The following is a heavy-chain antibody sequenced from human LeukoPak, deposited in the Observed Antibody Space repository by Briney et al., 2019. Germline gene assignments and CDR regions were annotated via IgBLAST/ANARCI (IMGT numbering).Heavy chain of an antibody. CDR3: TRLGEDTAMVGRGTN. J-gene: IGHJ4*02. Sequence: PGGSLRLSCAASGFTFSGSAMHWVRQASGKGLEWVGRIRSKANSYATAYAASVKGRFTISRDDSKNTAYLQMNSLKTEDTAVYYCTRLGEDTAMVGRGTNWGQGTLVTVSS. CDR1: GFTFSGSA. CDR2: IRSKANSYAT. V-gene: IGHV3-73*01. D-gene: IGHD5-18*01.